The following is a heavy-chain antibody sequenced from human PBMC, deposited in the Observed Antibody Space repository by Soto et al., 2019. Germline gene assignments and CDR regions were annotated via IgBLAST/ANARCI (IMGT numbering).Heavy chain of an antibody. CDR1: GFIFSSYS. J-gene: IGHJ4*02. CDR2: IFVSSSPI. Sequence: GGSLRLSCEASGFIFSSYSMAWVRQAPGKGLEWISYIFVSSSPIYYVDSVKGRFTISRDSAKNSLDLQMNTLRAEDTGIYYCTRDPTTSIVTDYWGQGTVVTVSS. D-gene: IGHD2-21*01. CDR3: TRDPTTSIVTDY. V-gene: IGHV3-48*04.